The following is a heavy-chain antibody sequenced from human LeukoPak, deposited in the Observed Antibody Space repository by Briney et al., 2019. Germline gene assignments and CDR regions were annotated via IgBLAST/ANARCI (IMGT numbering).Heavy chain of an antibody. V-gene: IGHV3-48*04. J-gene: IGHJ4*02. CDR3: ARDPPNYDILTGYFDY. CDR2: ISSSSSTI. Sequence: GGSLRLSCAASGFTFSSYSMNWVRQAPGKGLEWVSYISSSSSTIYYADSVKGRFTISRDNAKSSLYLQMNSLKAEDTAVYYCARDPPNYDILTGYFDYWGQGTLVTVSS. CDR1: GFTFSSYS. D-gene: IGHD3-9*01.